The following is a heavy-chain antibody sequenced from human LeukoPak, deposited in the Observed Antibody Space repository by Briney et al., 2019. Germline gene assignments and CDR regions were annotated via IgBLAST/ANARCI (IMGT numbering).Heavy chain of an antibody. Sequence: GGSLRLSCAASGFTFSSYGMHWVRQAPGKGLEWVAVISYDGSNKYYADSVKGRFTISRDNSKNTLYLQMNSLRAEDTAVYYCARQREFGELPPRYYFDYWGQGTLVTVSS. CDR3: ARQREFGELPPRYYFDY. V-gene: IGHV3-30*03. J-gene: IGHJ4*02. CDR1: GFTFSSYG. D-gene: IGHD3-10*01. CDR2: ISYDGSNK.